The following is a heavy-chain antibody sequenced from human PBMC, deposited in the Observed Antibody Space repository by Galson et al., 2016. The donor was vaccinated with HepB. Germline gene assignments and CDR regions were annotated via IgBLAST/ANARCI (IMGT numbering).Heavy chain of an antibody. CDR1: GFTFSSYS. CDR3: AREEYASSSSFDY. D-gene: IGHD6-6*01. J-gene: IGHJ4*02. V-gene: IGHV3-48*01. CDR2: IRSGSRIM. Sequence: SLRLSCAASGFTFSSYSMNWVRQAPGKGLEWVSYIRSGSRIMDYADFVKGRFTISRDDAENSLYLQMSSLGAEDTAVYYCAREEYASSSSFDYWGQGTLVTVSS.